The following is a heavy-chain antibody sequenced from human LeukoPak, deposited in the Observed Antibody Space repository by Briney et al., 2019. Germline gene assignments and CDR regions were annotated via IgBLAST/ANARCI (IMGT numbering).Heavy chain of an antibody. D-gene: IGHD3-22*01. V-gene: IGHV4-59*01. Sequence: PETLSLTCTVSGGSISSYYWSWIRQPPGKGLEWIGYIYYSGSTNYNPSLKSRVTISVDTSKNQFSLKLSSVTAADTAVYYCAAGYYPPLNFDYWGQGTLVTVSS. CDR2: IYYSGST. CDR3: AAGYYPPLNFDY. J-gene: IGHJ4*02. CDR1: GGSISSYY.